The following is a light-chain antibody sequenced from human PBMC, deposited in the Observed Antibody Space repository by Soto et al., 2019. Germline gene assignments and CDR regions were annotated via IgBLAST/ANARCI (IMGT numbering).Light chain of an antibody. CDR3: QQLLSYPIT. J-gene: IGKJ5*01. CDR2: GAS. V-gene: IGKV3D-20*02. CDR1: QSVSSSY. Sequence: DIVLTQSPATLSLSPGERATLAFVASQSVSSSYLAWYQQKPGQAPRLLIYGASSRATGIPDRFSGSGSGTSFTLTISSLQPEDFATYYCQQLLSYPITFGQGTRLEIK.